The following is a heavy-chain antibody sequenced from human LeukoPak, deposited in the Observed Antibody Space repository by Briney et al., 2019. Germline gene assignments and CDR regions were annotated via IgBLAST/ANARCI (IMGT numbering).Heavy chain of an antibody. Sequence: SETLSLTCTVSGASFCRGDQYWNWIRQSPGKGLEWIGSIHPSGRLYNNPSLESRVTISIDTSKNQFSLNLNSVPAADTAVYFFSRGLDSRRLGYWGQGTLVTVSS. D-gene: IGHD3-22*01. CDR1: GASFCRGDQY. J-gene: IGHJ4*02. CDR3: SRGLDSRRLGY. CDR2: IHPSGRL. V-gene: IGHV4-31*03.